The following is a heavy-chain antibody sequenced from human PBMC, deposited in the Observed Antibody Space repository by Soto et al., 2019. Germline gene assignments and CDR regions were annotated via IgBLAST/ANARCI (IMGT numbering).Heavy chain of an antibody. V-gene: IGHV3-64*01. J-gene: IGHJ4*02. CDR3: ASRGYGVYFDY. D-gene: IGHD3-10*01. CDR1: GFTFSSYA. Sequence: EVQLVESGGGLVQPGGSLRLSCAASGFTFSSYAMHWVRQAPGKGLEYVSAISGNGGSTYYANSVKGRFTISRDNSKNTLYLQMGSLRAEDMAVYYCASRGYGVYFDYWGQGTLVTGSS. CDR2: ISGNGGST.